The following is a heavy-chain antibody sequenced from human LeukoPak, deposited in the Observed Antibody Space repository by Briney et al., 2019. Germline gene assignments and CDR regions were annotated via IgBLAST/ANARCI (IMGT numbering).Heavy chain of an antibody. CDR2: IYPCDSDT. Sequence: PGESMKISCTGSGYSFTTYWIGSVRQMPGKGLESLGIIYPCDSDTRYSPSFQGQVTISADKSISTAYLQWNSLKASDTAMYYCARQVYHDSSGFLDYGGQGTLVTVSS. D-gene: IGHD3-22*01. CDR3: ARQVYHDSSGFLDY. V-gene: IGHV5-51*01. J-gene: IGHJ4*02. CDR1: GYSFTTYW.